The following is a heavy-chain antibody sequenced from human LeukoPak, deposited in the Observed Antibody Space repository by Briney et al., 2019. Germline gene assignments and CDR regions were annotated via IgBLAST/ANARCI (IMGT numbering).Heavy chain of an antibody. CDR2: ISGSGGST. D-gene: IGHD6-19*01. V-gene: IGHV3-23*01. CDR3: AKDPDYSSGWPHYFDY. Sequence: GGSLRLSCAASGFYFSTYAMSWVRQAPGKGLEWVSGISGSGGSTYYAGSVKGRFTMSRDNSKKTLYLHMNSLRAADTAVYYCAKDPDYSSGWPHYFDYWGQGAVVTVSS. J-gene: IGHJ4*02. CDR1: GFYFSTYA.